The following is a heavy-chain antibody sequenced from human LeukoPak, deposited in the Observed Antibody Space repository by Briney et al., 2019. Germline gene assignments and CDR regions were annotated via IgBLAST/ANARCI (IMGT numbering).Heavy chain of an antibody. V-gene: IGHV3-21*01. CDR3: ARDAVDTANAV. CDR1: EFTFSTYH. D-gene: IGHD5-18*01. J-gene: IGHJ6*02. Sequence: GGSLRLSCAASEFTFSTYHMRWVRQAPGKGLEWVPSLSSSSSSFIYYADSVKGRFTISRDNAKNSVYLQMNSLRAEDTAVYYCARDAVDTANAVWGQGTTVTVSS. CDR2: LSSSSSSFI.